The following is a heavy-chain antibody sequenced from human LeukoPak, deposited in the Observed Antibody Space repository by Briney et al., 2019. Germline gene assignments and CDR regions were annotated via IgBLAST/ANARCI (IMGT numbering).Heavy chain of an antibody. CDR2: IYYSGST. CDR3: ARDQRSYNYDSSGYGPAFDP. D-gene: IGHD3-22*01. J-gene: IGHJ5*02. Sequence: KASETLSLTCTVSGGSISGDYWSWIRQSPGKGLEWIGYIYYSGSTNYNLSLKSRVTISVDTSKNQFSLKLRSVTAADTAVYYCARDQRSYNYDSSGYGPAFDPWGPGTLVTVSS. V-gene: IGHV4-59*13. CDR1: GGSISGDY.